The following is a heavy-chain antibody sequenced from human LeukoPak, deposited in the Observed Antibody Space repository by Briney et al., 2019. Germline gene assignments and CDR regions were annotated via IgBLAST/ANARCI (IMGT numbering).Heavy chain of an antibody. J-gene: IGHJ6*03. Sequence: SETLSLTCTVSGGSISSGSYYWNWIRQPPGKGLEWIGEINHSGSTNYNPSLKSRVTISVDTSKNQFSLKLNSVTAADTAVYYCVRGYSSSLYYYYYMDAWGKGTTVTVSS. CDR2: INHSGST. CDR3: VRGYSSSLYYYYYMDA. V-gene: IGHV4-39*01. D-gene: IGHD6-6*01. CDR1: GGSISSGSYY.